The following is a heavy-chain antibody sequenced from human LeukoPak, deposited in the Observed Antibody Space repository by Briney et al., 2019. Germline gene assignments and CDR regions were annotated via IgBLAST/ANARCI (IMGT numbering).Heavy chain of an antibody. V-gene: IGHV3-15*01. CDR3: TTDIVTYSYGRPLYDSSGYLLDY. Sequence: PGGSLRLSCAASGFTFSNAWMSWVRQAPGKGLEWVGRIKSKTDGGTTDYAAPVKGRFTISRDDSKNTLYLQMNSLKTEDTAVYYCTTDIVTYSYGRPLYDSSGYLLDYWGQGTLVTVSS. J-gene: IGHJ4*02. CDR2: IKSKTDGGTT. D-gene: IGHD3-22*01. CDR1: GFTFSNAW.